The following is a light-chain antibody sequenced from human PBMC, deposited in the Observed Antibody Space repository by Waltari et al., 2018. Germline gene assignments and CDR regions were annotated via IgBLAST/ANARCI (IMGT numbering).Light chain of an antibody. J-gene: IGKJ1*01. CDR1: HSISKF. CDR2: DAS. V-gene: IGKV3-11*01. Sequence: EVVLPQSPATLSLSPGERATLSCRASHSISKFLAWYQQRPGQAPRLLIYDASDRPPGSPAGFSGSGSGTDVTLTISSLEPEDFAVYYCQQRTDWLWTFGQGTKVEIK. CDR3: QQRTDWLWT.